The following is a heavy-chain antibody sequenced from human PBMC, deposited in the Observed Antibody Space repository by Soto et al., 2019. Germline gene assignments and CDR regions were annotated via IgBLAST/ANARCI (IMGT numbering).Heavy chain of an antibody. Sequence: EVQLLESGGGLVRPGGSLTLSCAVSGFTFTNYGINWVRPAPGKGLEWVSSVSMSDYTSYSESLKGRCTISRDNARNSVSLQMDNLRAEDTAVYSCTREDSIIIPAVADFWGQGTLVTVSS. CDR1: GFTFTNYG. D-gene: IGHD6-19*01. V-gene: IGHV3-21*01. J-gene: IGHJ4*02. CDR3: TREDSIIIPAVADF. CDR2: VSMSDYT.